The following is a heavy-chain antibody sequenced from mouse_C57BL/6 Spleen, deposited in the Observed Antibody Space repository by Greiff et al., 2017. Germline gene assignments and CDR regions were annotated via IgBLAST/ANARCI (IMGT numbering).Heavy chain of an antibody. J-gene: IGHJ4*01. CDR3: AREYFYAMDD. V-gene: IGHV1-5*01. CDR1: GYTFTSYW. Sequence: DVQLQESGTVLARPGASVKMSCKTSGYTFTSYWMHWVKQRPGQGLEWIGTIYPGNSDTSYNQKFKGKATLTAVTSASTAYMELSSLTNEDSAVYYCAREYFYAMDDWGQGTSVTVSS. CDR2: IYPGNSDT.